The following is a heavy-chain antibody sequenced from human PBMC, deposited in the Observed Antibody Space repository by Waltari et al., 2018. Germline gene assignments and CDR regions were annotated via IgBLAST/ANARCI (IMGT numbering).Heavy chain of an antibody. Sequence: EVQLVESGGGLVQPGGSLRLSCAGSGFTFSTYEMSWVRKAPGKGLEWVANRKPDGSEKYYVDSVRGRFTISRDNAKNSLYLQLDSLRAEDTAVYYCARTLRQSSSWYGYWGQGTLVTVSS. J-gene: IGHJ4*02. CDR3: ARTLRQSSSWYGY. CDR2: RKPDGSEK. D-gene: IGHD6-13*01. CDR1: GFTFSTYE. V-gene: IGHV3-7*01.